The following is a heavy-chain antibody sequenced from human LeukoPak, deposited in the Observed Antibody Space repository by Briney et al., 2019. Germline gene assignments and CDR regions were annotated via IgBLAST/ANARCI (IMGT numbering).Heavy chain of an antibody. Sequence: GGSLRLSCEASGFTFGSCWMHWVRQAPAKGLVWVSRIKSDESTTSYADSVRGRFTISRDNAKNTVSLQMSSLRGEDTAVYYCATGNPTDSYFDYWGQGILVTVSS. CDR1: GFTFGSCW. D-gene: IGHD2-21*02. J-gene: IGHJ4*02. V-gene: IGHV3-74*01. CDR2: IKSDESTT. CDR3: ATGNPTDSYFDY.